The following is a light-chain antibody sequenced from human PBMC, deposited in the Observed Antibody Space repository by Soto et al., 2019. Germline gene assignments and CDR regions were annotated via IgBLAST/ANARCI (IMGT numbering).Light chain of an antibody. J-gene: IGKJ1*01. V-gene: IGKV3-15*01. CDR1: QSVSRY. CDR2: RAS. CDR3: QQYNNWPRT. Sequence: EIVLTQSPATLSLSPGERATLSCRASQSVSRYLAWYQQKPGQAPRLLIFRASTRATDIPARFSGSGSGTEFTLTISSLQSEDFAVYYCQQYNNWPRTFGQGTKVDIK.